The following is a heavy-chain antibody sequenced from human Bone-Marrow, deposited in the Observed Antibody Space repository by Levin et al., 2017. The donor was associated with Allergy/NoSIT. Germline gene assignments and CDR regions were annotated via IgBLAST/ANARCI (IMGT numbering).Heavy chain of an antibody. J-gene: IGHJ5*02. CDR2: IYYTGST. V-gene: IGHV4-28*01. D-gene: IGHD5-12*01. CDR1: DSSITSSDW. CDR3: ARAVASPYNWVDP. Sequence: PSETLSLTCDVSDSSITSSDWWAWFRQPPGRGLEWIGYIYYTGSTYYNPSLKSRVIMSVDTSTNQFSVKLKSVTAVDTAVYYCARAVASPYNWVDPWGQGTLVTVSS.